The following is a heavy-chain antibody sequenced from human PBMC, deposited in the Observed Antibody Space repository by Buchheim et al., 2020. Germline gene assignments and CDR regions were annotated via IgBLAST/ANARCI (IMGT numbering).Heavy chain of an antibody. V-gene: IGHV3-11*05. J-gene: IGHJ6*03. CDR3: ARANLDIMLFGEVIGASSVWGRGYHMDV. CDR2: INSSSSYT. Sequence: QVQLVESGGGLVKPGGSLRLSCAASGFSFSDYYMSWVRQAPGKGLEWVSYINSSSSYTNYADSGKGRFTISSANAKKSLYLQMNSLRAEDTAVYYCARANLDIMLFGEVIGASSVWGRGYHMDVWGKGTT. D-gene: IGHD3-3*01. CDR1: GFSFSDYY.